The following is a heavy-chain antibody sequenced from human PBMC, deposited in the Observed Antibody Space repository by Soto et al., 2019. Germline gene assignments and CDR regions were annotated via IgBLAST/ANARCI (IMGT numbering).Heavy chain of an antibody. D-gene: IGHD2-15*01. J-gene: IGHJ4*02. CDR1: GYSFTSYW. Sequence: GESLKISCKVSGYSFTSYWIGWVRQMPGKGLEWMGIIYPGDSDTRYSPSFQGQVTISADKSISTAYLQWSSLKASDTAMYYCARHEVFRYCSGGTCSTPDQNFDDWGEGTLVSV. CDR3: ARHEVFRYCSGGTCSTPDQNFDD. V-gene: IGHV5-51*01. CDR2: IYPGDSDT.